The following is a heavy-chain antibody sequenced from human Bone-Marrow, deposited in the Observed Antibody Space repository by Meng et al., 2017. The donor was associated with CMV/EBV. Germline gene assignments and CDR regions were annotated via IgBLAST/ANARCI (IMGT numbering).Heavy chain of an antibody. CDR2: TFYWSKWSN. CDR1: GDSDYTNVGA. Sequence: ETLSLTRVVTGDSDYTNVGAWNWIRHSPSRGLEWLGRTFYWSKWSNDYAISVKGRISINPDTSKNQFSLQLTSVTPDDTAVYYCARGKNHGFDIWCQGSMVTVSS. V-gene: IGHV6-1*01. J-gene: IGHJ3*02. D-gene: IGHD2/OR15-2a*01. CDR3: ARGKNHGFDI.